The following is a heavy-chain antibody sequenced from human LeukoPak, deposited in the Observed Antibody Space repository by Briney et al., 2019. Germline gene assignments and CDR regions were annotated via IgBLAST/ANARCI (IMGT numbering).Heavy chain of an antibody. V-gene: IGHV3-23*01. CDR1: GFTFSSYA. CDR3: VKGGQDCSPTTCYYD. J-gene: IGHJ4*02. CDR2: ISGGGGIT. Sequence: GGSLRLSCAASGFTFSSYAMNWVRQAPGKGLKWVSTISGGGGITYSADSVKGRFTISRDNSKNTGYLQMNSLRAEDTAVYYCVKGGQDCSPTTCYYDWGQGTLVTVSS. D-gene: IGHD2-2*01.